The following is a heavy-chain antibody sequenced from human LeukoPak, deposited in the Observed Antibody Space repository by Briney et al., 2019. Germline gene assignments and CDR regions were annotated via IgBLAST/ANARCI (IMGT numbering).Heavy chain of an antibody. D-gene: IGHD2-2*01. CDR1: GLTFSPYS. J-gene: IGHJ6*02. V-gene: IGHV3-11*06. CDR3: AKGLFCSSTSCYLFSHYGMDV. CDR2: ISSSRSTT. Sequence: GGSLRLSCAASGLTFSPYSMLWLRQPPGEGLQWVSHISSSRSTTNYADSVKGRFTISRDNSKNTLYLQMNSLSAEDTAVYYCAKGLFCSSTSCYLFSHYGMDVWGQGTTVTASS.